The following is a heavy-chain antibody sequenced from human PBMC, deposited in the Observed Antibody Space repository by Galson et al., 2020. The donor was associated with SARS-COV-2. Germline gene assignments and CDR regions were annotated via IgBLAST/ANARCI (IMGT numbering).Heavy chain of an antibody. D-gene: IGHD6-13*01. J-gene: IGHJ6*03. CDR2: INPNSGGP. Sequence: ASVTVSCKASGYTFTGYYMHWVRQAPGQGLEWMGWINPNSGGPNYAQKFQGRVTMTSDTSISTAYMELSRLRSDDTAVYYCARLAAAGSYYYYYMDVWGKGTTVTVSS. CDR1: GYTFTGYY. V-gene: IGHV1-2*02. CDR3: ARLAAAGSYYYYYMDV.